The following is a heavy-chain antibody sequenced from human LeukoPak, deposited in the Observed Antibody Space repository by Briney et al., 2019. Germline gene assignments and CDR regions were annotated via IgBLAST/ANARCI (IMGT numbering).Heavy chain of an antibody. CDR2: IYSGGST. CDR1: GFTVSSNY. Sequence: GGSLRLSCAASGFTVSSNYMSWVRQAPGKGLEWVSVIYSGGSTYYADSVKGRFTISRDNSKNTLYLQMDSLRAEDTAVYYCARGSITGTYFDYWGQGTLVTVSS. V-gene: IGHV3-66*02. CDR3: ARGSITGTYFDY. D-gene: IGHD1/OR15-1a*01. J-gene: IGHJ4*02.